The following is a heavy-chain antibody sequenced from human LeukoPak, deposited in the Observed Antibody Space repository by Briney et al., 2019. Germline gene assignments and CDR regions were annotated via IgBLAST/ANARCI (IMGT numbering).Heavy chain of an antibody. Sequence: GGSLRLSCAASGFTFRSYGMHWVRQAPGKGLEWVAVIWYDGSNKYYADSVKGRFTISRDNSKNTLYLQMNSLRAEDTAVYYCARDGGWYFTEKYSFDYWGQGTLVTVSS. V-gene: IGHV3-33*01. J-gene: IGHJ4*02. CDR2: IWYDGSNK. CDR3: ARDGGWYFTEKYSFDY. CDR1: GFTFRSYG. D-gene: IGHD6-19*01.